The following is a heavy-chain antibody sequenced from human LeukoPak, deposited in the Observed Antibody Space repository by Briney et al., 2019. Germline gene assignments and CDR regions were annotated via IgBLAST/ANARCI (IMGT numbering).Heavy chain of an antibody. V-gene: IGHV4-30-2*01. Sequence: SQTLSLTCAVSGGSISSGGYSWSWIRQPPGKGLEWIGHTYYSGSTYYNPSLKSRVTISVDTSKNQFSLKLSSVTAADTAVYYCARARVEYCSGGSCYSLGGYAFDIWGQGTMVTVSS. J-gene: IGHJ3*02. CDR2: TYYSGST. CDR1: GGSISSGGYS. D-gene: IGHD2-15*01. CDR3: ARARVEYCSGGSCYSLGGYAFDI.